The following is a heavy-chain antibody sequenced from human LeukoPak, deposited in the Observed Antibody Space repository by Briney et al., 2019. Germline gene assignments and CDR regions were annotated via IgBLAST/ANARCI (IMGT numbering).Heavy chain of an antibody. D-gene: IGHD6-13*01. Sequence: SETLSLTCAVSGYPISSGYYWGWIRQPPGKGLEWIGSIYHSGSTYYNPSLKSRVTISVDTSKNQFSLKLSSVTAADTAVYYCARYSSSWYAFDYWGQGTLVTVSS. V-gene: IGHV4-38-2*01. CDR2: IYHSGST. J-gene: IGHJ4*02. CDR1: GYPISSGYY. CDR3: ARYSSSWYAFDY.